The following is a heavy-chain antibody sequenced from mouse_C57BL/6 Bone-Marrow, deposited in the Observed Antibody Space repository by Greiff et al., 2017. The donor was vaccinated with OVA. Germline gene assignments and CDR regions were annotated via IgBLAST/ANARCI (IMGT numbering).Heavy chain of an antibody. Sequence: VQLQQPGAELVKPGASVKMSCKASGYTFTSYWITWVKQRPGQGLEWIGDIYPGSGSTNYNEKFKSKATLTVDTSSSTAYMQLSSLTSEDSAVYYCARAPVLLRQAWFAYWGQGTLVTVSA. V-gene: IGHV1-55*01. CDR3: ARAPVLLRQAWFAY. J-gene: IGHJ3*01. CDR2: IYPGSGST. D-gene: IGHD1-1*01. CDR1: GYTFTSYW.